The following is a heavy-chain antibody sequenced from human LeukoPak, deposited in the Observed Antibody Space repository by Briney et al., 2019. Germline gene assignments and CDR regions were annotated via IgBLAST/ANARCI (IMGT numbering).Heavy chain of an antibody. J-gene: IGHJ4*02. Sequence: GGSLRLSCTASGFTFGDYAMSWFRQAPGKGLEWVGFIRSKAYGGTREYAASVKGRFTISRDDSKSFAYLQMNSLKTEDTAVYYCTRGLVVAPAAIRRLDYWSQGTLVTVSS. D-gene: IGHD2-2*01. CDR3: TRGLVVAPAAIRRLDY. V-gene: IGHV3-49*03. CDR2: IRSKAYGGTR. CDR1: GFTFGDYA.